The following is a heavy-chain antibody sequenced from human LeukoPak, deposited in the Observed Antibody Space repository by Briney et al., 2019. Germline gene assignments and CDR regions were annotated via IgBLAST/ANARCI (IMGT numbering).Heavy chain of an antibody. CDR1: GGTFSSYA. Sequence: ASVKVSCKASGGTFSSYAINWVRQAPGQGLEWMGGIIPIFGTANYAQKFQGRVTITADESTSTAYMELSSLRSEDTAVYYCARAGCSGGSCYMDAAFDIWGQGTMVTVSS. D-gene: IGHD2-15*01. J-gene: IGHJ3*02. CDR2: IIPIFGTA. V-gene: IGHV1-69*13. CDR3: ARAGCSGGSCYMDAAFDI.